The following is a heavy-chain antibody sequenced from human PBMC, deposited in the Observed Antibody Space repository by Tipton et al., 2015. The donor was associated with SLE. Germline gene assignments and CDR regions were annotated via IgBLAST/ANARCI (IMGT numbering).Heavy chain of an antibody. J-gene: IGHJ4*02. V-gene: IGHV4-39*01. CDR1: GGSISSSTYY. CDR2: IYHSGST. D-gene: IGHD6-13*01. Sequence: TLSLTCTVSGGSISSSTYYWGWIRQPPGKGLEWIGSIYHSGSTHYKSSLRSRVTISVDTSKTQLSLKLSSVTAADTAVYYCARHMSGSSWHFDYWGQGTLVTVSS. CDR3: ARHMSGSSWHFDY.